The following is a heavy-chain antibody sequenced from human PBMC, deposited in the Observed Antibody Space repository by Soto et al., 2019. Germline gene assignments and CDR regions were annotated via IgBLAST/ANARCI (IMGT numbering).Heavy chain of an antibody. J-gene: IGHJ3*02. V-gene: IGHV3-23*01. D-gene: IGHD3-22*01. Sequence: PGGSLRLSCAASGFTFTDYALSWVRQAPGKGLEWVATISGIGGSTYLADSVKGRLSISRDNSKNTVSLLMNSLRAEDTAVYYCARDRDYYDSSGYYQLDAFDIWGQGTRVTAS. CDR1: GFTFTDYA. CDR2: ISGIGGST. CDR3: ARDRDYYDSSGYYQLDAFDI.